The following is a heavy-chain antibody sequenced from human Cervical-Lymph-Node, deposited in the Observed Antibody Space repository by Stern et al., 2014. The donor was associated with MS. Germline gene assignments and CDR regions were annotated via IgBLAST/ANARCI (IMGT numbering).Heavy chain of an antibody. CDR2: IYPVDYDT. D-gene: IGHD2-2*01. Sequence: VQLVESGAEVKKPGESLKISCKASGYTFTSHWIVWVRQMPAKGLDGMGTIYPVDYDTTYSPSFQGQVTISVDKSIDTAYLQWSSLKASDTAIYYCARRPIYCSSTSCYGHWGQGTLVTVSP. CDR3: ARRPIYCSSTSCYGH. CDR1: GYTFTSHW. J-gene: IGHJ4*02. V-gene: IGHV5-51*01.